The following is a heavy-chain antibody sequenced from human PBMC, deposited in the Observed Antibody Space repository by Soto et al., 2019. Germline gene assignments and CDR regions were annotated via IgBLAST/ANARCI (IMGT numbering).Heavy chain of an antibody. CDR1: GYTFTSYG. Sequence: ASVKVSCKASGYTFTSYGISWLRQAPGQGLEWMGWISAYNGNTNYAQKLQGRVTMTTDTSTSTAYMELRSLRSDDTAVYYCAREFAVDTVIYNGMDVWGHGTTVTVS. CDR3: AREFAVDTVIYNGMDV. CDR2: ISAYNGNT. V-gene: IGHV1-18*01. D-gene: IGHD5-18*01. J-gene: IGHJ6*02.